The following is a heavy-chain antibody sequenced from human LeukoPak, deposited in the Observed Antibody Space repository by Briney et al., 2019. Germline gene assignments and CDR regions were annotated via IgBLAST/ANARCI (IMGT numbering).Heavy chain of an antibody. D-gene: IGHD1-1*01. Sequence: PSETLSLTCAVYGGSFSGYYWSWIRQPPGKGLEWIGEINHSGSTNYNPSLKSRVTISVDTSKNQFSLKLSSVTAADTAVYYCARGSGRMEGMDVWGQGTTVTASS. V-gene: IGHV4-34*01. CDR1: GGSFSGYY. CDR3: ARGSGRMEGMDV. CDR2: INHSGST. J-gene: IGHJ6*02.